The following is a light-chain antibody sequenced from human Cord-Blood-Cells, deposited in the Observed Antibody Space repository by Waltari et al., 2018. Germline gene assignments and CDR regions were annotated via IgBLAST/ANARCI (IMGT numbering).Light chain of an antibody. CDR3: CSYAGSSTSYV. V-gene: IGLV2-23*01. Sequence: QSALTQPASVSGSPGQSIPISCTGTSSDVGSYNLVSWYQQHPGKAPKLMIYEGSKRPSGVSNRFSGSKSGNTASLTISGLQAEDEADYYCCSYAGSSTSYVFGTGTKVTVL. J-gene: IGLJ1*01. CDR1: SSDVGSYNL. CDR2: EGS.